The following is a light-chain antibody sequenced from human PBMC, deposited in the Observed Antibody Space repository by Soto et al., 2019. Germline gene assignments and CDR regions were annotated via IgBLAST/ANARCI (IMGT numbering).Light chain of an antibody. J-gene: IGKJ5*01. CDR3: QQYGSSPPIT. CDR1: QSVSSSY. Sequence: EIVLTQSPGTLSLSPGERATLSCRALQSVSSSYLAWYQQKPGQAPRLLIYGASSRATVIPDRFSGSGSGTDFTLTISRLEPEDFAVYYCQQYGSSPPITFGQGTRLEIK. V-gene: IGKV3-20*01. CDR2: GAS.